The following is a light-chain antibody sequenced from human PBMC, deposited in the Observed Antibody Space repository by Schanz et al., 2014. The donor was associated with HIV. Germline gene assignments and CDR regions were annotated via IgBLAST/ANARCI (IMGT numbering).Light chain of an antibody. CDR2: SDN. CDR1: TSNIGSNH. Sequence: QSVLTQPPSASGTPGQRVTISCSGSTSNIGSNHVDWYQHLPGSAPQLLIYSDNQRPSRVPDRFFGSKSGTSASLAISGLRSDDEAHYYCATWDDSLNGVVFGGGTKLTVL. J-gene: IGLJ2*01. CDR3: ATWDDSLNGVV. V-gene: IGLV1-44*01.